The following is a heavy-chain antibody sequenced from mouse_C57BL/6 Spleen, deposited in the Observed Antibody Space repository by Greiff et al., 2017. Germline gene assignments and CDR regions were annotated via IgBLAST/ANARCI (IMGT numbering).Heavy chain of an antibody. D-gene: IGHD2-12*01. CDR2: ISDGGSYT. CDR3: ARPAYYSQLTGYFDV. Sequence: EVQGVESGGGLVKPGGSLKLSCAASGFTFSSYAMSWVRQTPEKRLEWVATISDGGSYTYYPDNVKGRFTISRDNAKNNLYLQMSHLKSEDTAMYYCARPAYYSQLTGYFDVWGTGTTVTVSS. J-gene: IGHJ1*03. CDR1: GFTFSSYA. V-gene: IGHV5-4*01.